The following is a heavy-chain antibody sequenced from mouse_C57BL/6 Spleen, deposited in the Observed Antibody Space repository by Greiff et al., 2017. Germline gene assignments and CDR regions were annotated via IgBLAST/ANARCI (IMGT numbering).Heavy chain of an antibody. CDR1: GYTFTSYW. CDR3: ARTYGSSYYAMDY. V-gene: IGHV1-61*01. J-gene: IGHJ4*01. D-gene: IGHD1-1*01. CDR2: IYPSDSET. Sequence: VKLQQPGAELVRPGSSVKLSCKASGYTFTSYWMDWVKQRPGQGLEWIGNIYPSDSETPYNQKFKDKATLTVDKSSSTAYMQLSSLTSEDSAVYYCARTYGSSYYAMDYWGQGTSVTVSS.